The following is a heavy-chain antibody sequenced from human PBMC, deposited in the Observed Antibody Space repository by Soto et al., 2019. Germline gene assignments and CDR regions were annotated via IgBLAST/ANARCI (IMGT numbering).Heavy chain of an antibody. CDR2: ISGSGGST. V-gene: IGHV3-23*01. J-gene: IGHJ6*02. D-gene: IGHD1-7*01. CDR1: GFTFSSYA. CDR3: ATTTRSYYYYGMDV. Sequence: GGSLRLSCAASGFTFSSYAMSWVRQAPGKGLEWVSAISGSGGSTYYADSVKGRFTISRDNSKNTLYLQMNSLRAEDTAVYYCATTTRSYYYYGMDVWGQGTTVTVSS.